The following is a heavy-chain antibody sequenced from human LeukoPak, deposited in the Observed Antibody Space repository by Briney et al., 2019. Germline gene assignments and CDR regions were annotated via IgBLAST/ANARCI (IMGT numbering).Heavy chain of an antibody. D-gene: IGHD2-15*01. CDR3: AKGGCSAGGCSGMRSFDP. Sequence: PGGSLRLSCAASGLTFSSYAMSWVRQAPGKGLEWVSSISGSGGSTYYADSVKGRFTISRDNSNNRLYLHMNSLRAEDTAIYYCAKGGCSAGGCSGMRSFDPWGRGTLVTVSS. V-gene: IGHV3-23*01. J-gene: IGHJ5*02. CDR2: ISGSGGST. CDR1: GLTFSSYA.